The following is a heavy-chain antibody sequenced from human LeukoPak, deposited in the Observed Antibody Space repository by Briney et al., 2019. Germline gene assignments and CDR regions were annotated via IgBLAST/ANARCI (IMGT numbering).Heavy chain of an antibody. J-gene: IGHJ6*02. Sequence: TSETLSLTCTVSGGSVSSGSYYWSWIRQPPGKGLEWIGYIYYSGISNYNPSLKSRVTMSVDMSKNQFSLKLSAVTAADTAIYYCARVGGTDYYYYGMDVWGQGTTVTVSS. CDR2: IYYSGIS. V-gene: IGHV4-61*01. D-gene: IGHD4-23*01. CDR3: ARVGGTDYYYYGMDV. CDR1: GGSVSSGSYY.